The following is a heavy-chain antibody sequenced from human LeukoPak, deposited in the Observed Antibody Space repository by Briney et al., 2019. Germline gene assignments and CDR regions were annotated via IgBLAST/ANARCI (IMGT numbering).Heavy chain of an antibody. V-gene: IGHV4-34*01. CDR2: INHSGST. D-gene: IGHD5-12*01. J-gene: IGHJ6*03. Sequence: SETLSLTCAVYGGSFSGYYWSWIRQPPGKGLEWLGEINHSGSTNYNPSLKSRVTISVDTSKNQFSLKLSSVTAADTAVYYCARVGGTTIGYYYYYMDVWGKGTTVTVSS. CDR3: ARVGGTTIGYYYYYMDV. CDR1: GGSFSGYY.